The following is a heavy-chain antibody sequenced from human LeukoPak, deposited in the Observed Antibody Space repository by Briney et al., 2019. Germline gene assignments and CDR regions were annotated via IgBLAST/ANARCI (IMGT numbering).Heavy chain of an antibody. Sequence: GESLTLSCAASGFTVSINEMSWVRQAPGKGLEWVSSISGGSTYNADSRKGRFTISRDNAKNSLYLQMNSLRAEDTAVYYCARYSGSYHHDAFDIWGQGTMVTVSS. CDR2: ISGGST. J-gene: IGHJ3*02. D-gene: IGHD1-26*01. V-gene: IGHV3-38-3*01. CDR1: GFTVSINE. CDR3: ARYSGSYHHDAFDI.